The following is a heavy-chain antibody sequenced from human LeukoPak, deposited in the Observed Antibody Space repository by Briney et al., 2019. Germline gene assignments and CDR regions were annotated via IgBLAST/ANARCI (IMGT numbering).Heavy chain of an antibody. D-gene: IGHD6-19*01. CDR1: GFTVSSNY. V-gene: IGHV3-53*05. Sequence: GGSLRLSCAASGFTVSSNYMSWVRQAPGKGLEWVSVIYSGGSTYYADSVKGRFTISRDNSKNTLYLQMNSLRTEDTAVYYCAKEETVAGFFDYWGQGTLVTVSS. CDR3: AKEETVAGFFDY. CDR2: IYSGGST. J-gene: IGHJ4*02.